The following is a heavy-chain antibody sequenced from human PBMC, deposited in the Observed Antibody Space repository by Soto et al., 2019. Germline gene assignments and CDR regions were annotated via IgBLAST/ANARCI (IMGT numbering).Heavy chain of an antibody. J-gene: IGHJ3*01. Sequence: GASVKVSCKASGYTFTSYYMHWVRQAPGQGLEWMGIINPSGGSTSYAQKFQGRVTMTTDTSTSTAYMELRSLKSDDTAVYYCARGSSSWSDASDVWGQGTMVTVPS. CDR1: GYTFTSYY. D-gene: IGHD6-13*01. CDR3: ARGSSSWSDASDV. V-gene: IGHV1-46*01. CDR2: INPSGGST.